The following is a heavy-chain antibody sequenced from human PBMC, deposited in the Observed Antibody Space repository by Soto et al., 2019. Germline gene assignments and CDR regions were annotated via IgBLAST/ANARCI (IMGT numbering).Heavy chain of an antibody. CDR3: VKALSARYNSAKAYDV. Sequence: GGSLRLSCSASGFTFSSYAMHWVRQGPGKGLEYVSSISNNGGSTYYADSVNGRFAVFRDNSKNTLDLQLSSLRVEDTAFYYCVKALSARYNSAKAYDVWGQGTMVTVSS. D-gene: IGHD2-2*02. CDR1: GFTFSSYA. V-gene: IGHV3-64D*06. J-gene: IGHJ3*01. CDR2: ISNNGGST.